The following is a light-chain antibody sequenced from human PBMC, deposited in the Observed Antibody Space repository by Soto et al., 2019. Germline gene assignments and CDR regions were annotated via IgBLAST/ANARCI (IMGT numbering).Light chain of an antibody. CDR3: QQYNSYSRT. CDR2: KAS. V-gene: IGKV1-5*03. CDR1: QSISSW. J-gene: IGKJ2*01. Sequence: DIQMTQSPSTLSASVGDRVTITCRASQSISSWLAWYQQKPGKAPKLLIYKASSLESGVPSRFSGSGSGTEFTLTISSLQPDDGATYYCQQYNSYSRTFGQGTKLEIK.